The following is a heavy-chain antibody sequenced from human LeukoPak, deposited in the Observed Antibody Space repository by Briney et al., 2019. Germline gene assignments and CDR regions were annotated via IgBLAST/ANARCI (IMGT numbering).Heavy chain of an antibody. J-gene: IGHJ4*02. CDR3: ARGEFTYYYDSSGPAGY. CDR2: INHSGST. CDR1: GGSFSGYY. D-gene: IGHD3-22*01. Sequence: SETLSLTCAVYGGSFSGYYWSWIRQPPGKGLEWIGEINHSGSTNYNPSLKSRVTISVDMSKNQFSLKLSSVTAADTAVYYCARGEFTYYYDSSGPAGYWGQGTLVTVSS. V-gene: IGHV4-34*01.